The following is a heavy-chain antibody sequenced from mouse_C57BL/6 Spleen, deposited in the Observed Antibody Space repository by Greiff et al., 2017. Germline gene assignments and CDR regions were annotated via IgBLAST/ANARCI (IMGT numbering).Heavy chain of an antibody. CDR1: GYAFSSSW. V-gene: IGHV1-82*01. J-gene: IGHJ3*01. CDR3: ARFGYDSVTWFAY. CDR2: IYPGDGDT. Sequence: VQLQQSGPELVKPGASVKISCKASGYAFSSSWMNWVKQRPGKGLEWIGRIYPGDGDTNYNGKFKGKATLTADKSSSTAYMQLSSLTSEDSAVYFCARFGYDSVTWFAYWGQGTLVTVSA. D-gene: IGHD2-2*01.